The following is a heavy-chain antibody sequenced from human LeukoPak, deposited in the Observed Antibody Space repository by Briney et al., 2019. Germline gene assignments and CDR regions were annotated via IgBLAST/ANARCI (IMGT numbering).Heavy chain of an antibody. D-gene: IGHD5-18*01. Sequence: SSETLSLTCAVYGGSFSGYYWSWIRQPPGKGLEWIGEINHSGSTNYNPSLKSRVTISVDTSKNQFSPKLSSVTAADTAVYYCARAGYSYGYDYWGQGTLVTVSS. CDR1: GGSFSGYY. J-gene: IGHJ4*02. CDR3: ARAGYSYGYDY. V-gene: IGHV4-34*01. CDR2: INHSGST.